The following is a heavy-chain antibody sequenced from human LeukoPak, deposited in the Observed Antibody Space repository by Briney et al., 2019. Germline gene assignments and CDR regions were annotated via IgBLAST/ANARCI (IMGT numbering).Heavy chain of an antibody. CDR3: ASEAAATGNGFDP. CDR1: GYTFTSYD. D-gene: IGHD6-25*01. Sequence: ASVKVSCKASGYTFTSYDINWVRQATGQGLEWMGWMNPNSGNTGYAQKFQGRVTMTRNTSISTAYMELSSLRSEDTAVYYCASEAAATGNGFDPWGQETRVTVS. CDR2: MNPNSGNT. V-gene: IGHV1-8*01. J-gene: IGHJ5*02.